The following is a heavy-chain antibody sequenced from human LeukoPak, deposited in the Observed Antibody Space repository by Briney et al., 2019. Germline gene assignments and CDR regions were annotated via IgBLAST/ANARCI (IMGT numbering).Heavy chain of an antibody. CDR3: AREYTLYRSGWFLDY. V-gene: IGHV4-59*12. Sequence: SETLSLTCTVSGGSISSYYWSWIRQPPGKGLEWIGYIYYSGSTNYNPSLKSRVTISVDTSKNQFSLKLSSVTAADTAMYYCAREYTLYRSGWFLDYWGQGTVVTVSS. CDR2: IYYSGST. D-gene: IGHD6-19*01. J-gene: IGHJ4*02. CDR1: GGSISSYY.